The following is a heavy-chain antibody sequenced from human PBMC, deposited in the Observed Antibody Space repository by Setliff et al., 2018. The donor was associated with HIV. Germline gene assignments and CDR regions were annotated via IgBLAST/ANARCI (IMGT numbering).Heavy chain of an antibody. V-gene: IGHV4-59*01. D-gene: IGHD3-10*01. CDR1: GGSISNYY. Sequence: SETLSLTCSISGGSISNYYWVWIRQSPGKGLEWIGHIHYGGGTYYNPSLESRVSISRDTSKNQFTLNLRDVTAGDTALYYCARAVIRREDRGMWTKLWSAPNHMDVWGKGITVTVSS. CDR3: ARAVIRREDRGMWTKLWSAPNHMDV. J-gene: IGHJ6*03. CDR2: IHYGGGT.